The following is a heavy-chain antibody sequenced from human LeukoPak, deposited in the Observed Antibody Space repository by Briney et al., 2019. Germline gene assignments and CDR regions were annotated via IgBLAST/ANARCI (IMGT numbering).Heavy chain of an antibody. V-gene: IGHV4-31*03. CDR1: GGSINSGSYY. J-gene: IGHJ4*02. Sequence: KPSQTLSLTCSVSGGSINSGSYYWSWIRQHPGKGLEWIVYIHYSGSTYYNPSLKSRVTISVDRSKNQFSLKLNSVTAADTAVYYCARGLMTVDAYFDYWGQGTLVTVSS. D-gene: IGHD2-21*01. CDR3: ARGLMTVDAYFDY. CDR2: IHYSGST.